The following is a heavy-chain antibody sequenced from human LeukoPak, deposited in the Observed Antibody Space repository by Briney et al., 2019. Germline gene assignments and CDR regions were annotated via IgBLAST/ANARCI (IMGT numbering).Heavy chain of an antibody. CDR3: ARDSGSGDDFLDS. D-gene: IGHD5-12*01. V-gene: IGHV6-1*01. CDR1: GDSVSSNTAD. CDR2: TYYRSKWYN. Sequence: SQTLTLTCAISGDSVSSNTADWNWIRQSPSTGLESLGRTYYRSKWYNDYALSVKSRITINADTSKNQFYLQLNSVTPEDTAVYYCARDSGSGDDFLDSWGQGTLVTVSS. J-gene: IGHJ4*02.